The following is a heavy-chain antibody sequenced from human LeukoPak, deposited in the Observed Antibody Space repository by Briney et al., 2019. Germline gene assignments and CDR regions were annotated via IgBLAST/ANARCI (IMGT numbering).Heavy chain of an antibody. D-gene: IGHD3/OR15-3a*01. CDR1: GFTFLDYV. Sequence: GGSLRLSCVVSGFTFLDYVIHWVRQAPGGGVEGVAGISWNSDLIDYADSVKGRFIFPRDNDRNTVYLEMNRLRVAHTAFYYCTKSPSFGLGGGYLASWGQGSLVTVSS. V-gene: IGHV3-9*01. J-gene: IGHJ4*02. CDR3: TKSPSFGLGGGYLAS. CDR2: ISWNSDLI.